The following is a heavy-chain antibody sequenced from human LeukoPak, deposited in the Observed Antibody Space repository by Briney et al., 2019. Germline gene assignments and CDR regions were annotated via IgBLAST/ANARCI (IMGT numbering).Heavy chain of an antibody. Sequence: GASVKVSCKASGYTFTSYDINWVRQATGQGLEWMGWMNPNSGNTGYAQKFQGRVTMTRNTSISTAYMELSGLRSEDTAVYYCARGPYYYDSSGYCIDYWGQGTLVTVSS. CDR3: ARGPYYYDSSGYCIDY. J-gene: IGHJ4*02. CDR2: MNPNSGNT. CDR1: GYTFTSYD. D-gene: IGHD3-22*01. V-gene: IGHV1-8*01.